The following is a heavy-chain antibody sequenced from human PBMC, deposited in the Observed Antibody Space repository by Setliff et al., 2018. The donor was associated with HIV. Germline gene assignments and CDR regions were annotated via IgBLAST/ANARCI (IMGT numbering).Heavy chain of an antibody. D-gene: IGHD3-16*01. J-gene: IGHJ5*02. CDR3: ATAGGRSWFDP. V-gene: IGHV1-2*02. CDR2: INPNSGGT. Sequence: GASVKVSCKASGYIFTSYYIHWVRQAPGQGLEWMGWINPNSGGTNYARKFQGRVTMTRDTSISTAYMELNSLRSDDTAVYYCATAGGRSWFDPWGPGTLVTVSS. CDR1: GYIFTSYY.